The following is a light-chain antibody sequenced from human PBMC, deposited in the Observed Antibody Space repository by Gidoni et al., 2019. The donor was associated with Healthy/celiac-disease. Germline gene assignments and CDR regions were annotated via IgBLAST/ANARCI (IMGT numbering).Light chain of an antibody. J-gene: IGKJ1*01. CDR1: QSVSSN. V-gene: IGKV3-15*01. CDR3: HQYNNWPPGT. Sequence: EIVMTQSPATLSGSPGERSTLSCRASQSVSSNLAWYQQKPGQAPRLLIYGASTRATGIPARFSGSGSGTEFTLTISSLQSEDFAVYYCHQYNNWPPGTFGQGTKVEIK. CDR2: GAS.